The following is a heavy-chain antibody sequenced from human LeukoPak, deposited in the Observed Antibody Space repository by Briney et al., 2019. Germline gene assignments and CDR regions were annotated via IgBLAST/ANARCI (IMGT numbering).Heavy chain of an antibody. V-gene: IGHV3-30*18. CDR2: ISYDGSNK. Sequence: GGSLRLSCAASGFTFSSYGMHRVRQAPGKGLEWVAVISYDGSNKYYADSVKGRFTISRDNSKNTLYLQMNSLRAEDTAVYYCAKDRWEDYWGQGTLVTVSS. CDR1: GFTFSSYG. D-gene: IGHD1-26*01. CDR3: AKDRWEDY. J-gene: IGHJ4*02.